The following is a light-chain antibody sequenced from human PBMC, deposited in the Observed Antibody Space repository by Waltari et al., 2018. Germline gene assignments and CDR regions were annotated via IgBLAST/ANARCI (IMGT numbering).Light chain of an antibody. J-gene: IGKJ5*01. CDR2: HAS. V-gene: IGKV1-5*03. CDR1: QTINIW. CDR3: QQYSSYPVT. Sequence: DIHMTQSPSTLSASIGDRVTITCRASQTINIWLAWYQQKPGKAPNLLIYHASSLESGVPSRFSGSGSGTEFTLTISSLQPDDFATYYCQQYSSYPVTFGQGTRLEIK.